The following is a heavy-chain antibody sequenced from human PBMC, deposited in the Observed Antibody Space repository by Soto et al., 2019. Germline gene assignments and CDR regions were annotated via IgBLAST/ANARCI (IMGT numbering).Heavy chain of an antibody. Sequence: VLVKGACETAGYTFSTAYMPWRIQPNRQGLDWMGIINARGGSTNYAQKSQGRVTIAADESTGTAYMELSSLRSEDTAEYYCPSLGSDSADHVDTAIVDYWCRRTLVTVSS. CDR2: INARGGST. D-gene: IGHD5-18*01. V-gene: IGHV1-46*01. J-gene: IGHJ4*02. CDR1: GYTFSTAY. CDR3: PSLGSDSADHVDTAIVDY.